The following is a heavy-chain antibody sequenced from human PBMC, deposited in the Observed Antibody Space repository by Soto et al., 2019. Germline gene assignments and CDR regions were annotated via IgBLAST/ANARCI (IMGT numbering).Heavy chain of an antibody. CDR2: IYPGDSDT. J-gene: IGHJ6*02. CDR3: ARHQHFSGIYYYYGMDV. Sequence: GESLKISCKGSGYSFTSYWIGWVRQMPGKGLEWMGIIYPGDSDTRYSPSFQGQVTISADKSISTAYLQWSSLKASDTAMYYCARHQHFSGIYYYYGMDVWGQGTTVTV. V-gene: IGHV5-51*01. CDR1: GYSFTSYW. D-gene: IGHD3-3*02.